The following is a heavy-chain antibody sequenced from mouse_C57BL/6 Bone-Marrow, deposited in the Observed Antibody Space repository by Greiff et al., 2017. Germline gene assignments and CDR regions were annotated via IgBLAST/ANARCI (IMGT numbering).Heavy chain of an antibody. CDR3: ARFYYDYDGVAY. V-gene: IGHV1-81*01. CDR2: IYPRSGNT. CDR1: GYTFTSYG. Sequence: QVQLQQSGAELARPGASVKLSCKASGYTFTSYGISWVKQRTGQGLEWIGEIYPRSGNTYYNEKFKGKATLTADKSSSTAYMELRSLTSEDSAVXFCARFYYDYDGVAYWGQGTLVTVSA. J-gene: IGHJ3*01. D-gene: IGHD2-4*01.